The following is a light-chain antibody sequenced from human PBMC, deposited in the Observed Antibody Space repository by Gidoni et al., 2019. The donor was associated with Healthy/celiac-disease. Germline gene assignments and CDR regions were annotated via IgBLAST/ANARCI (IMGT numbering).Light chain of an antibody. CDR2: LGS. CDR3: MQALQTPWT. V-gene: IGKV2-28*01. Sequence: DIVMTQSPLSLPVTPGEPASISCRSSQSLPHSNGYNYLDWYLQKPGQSPQLLIYLGSNRASGVPDRFSGSGSGTDFTLKISRVEAEDVGIYYCMQALQTPWTFGQXTKLEIK. J-gene: IGKJ2*01. CDR1: QSLPHSNGYNY.